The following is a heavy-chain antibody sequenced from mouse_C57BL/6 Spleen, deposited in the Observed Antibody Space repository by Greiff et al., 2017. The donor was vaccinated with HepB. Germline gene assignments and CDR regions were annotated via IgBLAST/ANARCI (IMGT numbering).Heavy chain of an antibody. CDR2: IYPGDGDT. D-gene: IGHD2-4*01. CDR3: ARSDYYDYDWFAY. CDR1: GYAFSSYW. J-gene: IGHJ3*01. V-gene: IGHV1-80*01. Sequence: QVQLQQSGAELVKPGASVKISCKASGYAFSSYWMNWVKQRPGKGLEWIGQIYPGDGDTNYNGKFKGKATLTVDKSSSTAYMQLSSLTSEDSAVYFCARSDYYDYDWFAYWGQGTLVTVSA.